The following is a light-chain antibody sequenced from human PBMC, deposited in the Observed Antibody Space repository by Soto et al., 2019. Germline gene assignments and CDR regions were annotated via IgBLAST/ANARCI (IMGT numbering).Light chain of an antibody. CDR1: SSDVGSYNL. Sequence: QSALTQPASVSGSPGQSITISCTGTSSDVGSYNLVSWYQQHPGKAPKLMIYEGSKRPSGVSNRFSGSKSGNTASLTISGLQAEDEADYYCCSYAGSSTVFGGGTQLTGL. J-gene: IGLJ7*01. CDR2: EGS. CDR3: CSYAGSSTV. V-gene: IGLV2-23*01.